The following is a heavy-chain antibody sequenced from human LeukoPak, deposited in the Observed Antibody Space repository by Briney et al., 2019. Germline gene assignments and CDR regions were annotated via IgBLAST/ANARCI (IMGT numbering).Heavy chain of an antibody. CDR1: GFTFSRYW. V-gene: IGHV3-7*01. D-gene: IGHD4-11*01. CDR3: ARDPGHSEFDV. Sequence: PGGSLRLSCTASGFTFSRYWMSWVRQVPGKGPEFVANIKEDGSEKSYVDFVKGRFTISRDNVKNSVSLQMNSLRVEDTAVYYCARDPGHSEFDVWGQGIMVNVSS. J-gene: IGHJ3*01. CDR2: IKEDGSEK.